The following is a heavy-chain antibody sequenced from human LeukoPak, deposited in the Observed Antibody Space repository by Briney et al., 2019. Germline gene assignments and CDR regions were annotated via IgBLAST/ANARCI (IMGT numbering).Heavy chain of an antibody. CDR2: ISSSGATI. J-gene: IGHJ4*02. CDR1: GFTFSDYE. Sequence: TGGSLRLSCAASGFTFSDYEVNWVRQAPGKGLEWVSYISSSGATIHYADSVKGRFTISRDNAKNSRYLQMDSLRAEDTAVYYCARDGGRTASGFRPHWFDCWGQGTLVTVSS. D-gene: IGHD3-16*01. CDR3: ARDGGRTASGFRPHWFDC. V-gene: IGHV3-48*03.